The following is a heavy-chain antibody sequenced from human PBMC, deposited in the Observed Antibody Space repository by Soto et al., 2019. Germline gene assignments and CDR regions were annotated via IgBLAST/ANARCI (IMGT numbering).Heavy chain of an antibody. CDR1: GFTFSSYS. D-gene: IGHD3-10*01. Sequence: GGSLRLSCAASGFTFSSYSMNWVRQAPGKGLEWVSSISSSSSYIYYADSVKGRFTISRDNAKNSLYLQMNSLRADDTAIYYCAKDTAFNFLGSGNWLDSWGQGTLVTVSS. V-gene: IGHV3-21*04. J-gene: IGHJ5*01. CDR3: AKDTAFNFLGSGNWLDS. CDR2: ISSSSSYI.